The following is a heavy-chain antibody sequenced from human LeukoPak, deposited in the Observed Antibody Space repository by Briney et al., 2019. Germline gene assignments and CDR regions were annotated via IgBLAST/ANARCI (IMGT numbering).Heavy chain of an antibody. J-gene: IGHJ4*02. V-gene: IGHV1-46*01. D-gene: IGHD6-19*01. CDR3: ARVAPYGQWLVSIDY. CDR2: INPSGGST. CDR1: GYTFTSYY. Sequence: ASVKVSCKASGYTFTSYYVHWVRQAPGQGLEWMGIINPSGGSTSYAQKFQGRVTMTRDTSTSTVYMELSSLRSEDTAVYYCARVAPYGQWLVSIDYWGQGTLVTVSS.